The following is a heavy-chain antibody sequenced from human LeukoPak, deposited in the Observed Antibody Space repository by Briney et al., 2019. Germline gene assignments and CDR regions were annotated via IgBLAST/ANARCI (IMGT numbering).Heavy chain of an antibody. J-gene: IGHJ5*02. CDR3: ARDMILFPYNWFDP. V-gene: IGHV4-61*02. CDR2: IYTSGSS. D-gene: IGHD3-22*01. CDR1: GDSMSSGNNY. Sequence: SETLSLTCTVSGDSMSSGNNYWSWLRQPAGKGLEWIARIYTSGSSIYNPSLKSRVTISTDTSKNQFSLNLSSVTAADTAIYYCARDMILFPYNWFDPWGQGILVTVSS.